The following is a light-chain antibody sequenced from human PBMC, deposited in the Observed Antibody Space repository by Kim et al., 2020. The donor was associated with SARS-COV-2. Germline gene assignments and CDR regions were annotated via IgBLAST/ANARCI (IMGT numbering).Light chain of an antibody. CDR2: EVS. V-gene: IGLV2-11*03. Sequence: PAQSVTVAFTGTSNDVGGYNCGSWYHQHPGKAPKLRFYEVSNRPSGVPDRFSGSKSGNTASLTISGLQPEDEADYYCCSYAGSYTVFGGGTKLTVL. J-gene: IGLJ2*01. CDR1: SNDVGGYNC. CDR3: CSYAGSYTV.